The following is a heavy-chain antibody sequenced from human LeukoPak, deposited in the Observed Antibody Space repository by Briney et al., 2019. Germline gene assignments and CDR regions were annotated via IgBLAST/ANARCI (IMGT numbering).Heavy chain of an antibody. Sequence: SVKVSCKASGGTFSSYAINWVRQAPGQGLEWMGGIIPIFGTANYAQKFQGRVTITADKSTSTAYMELSSLRSEDTAVYYCARVDILTGYYHFDYWGQGTLVTVSS. CDR3: ARVDILTGYYHFDY. CDR1: GGTFSSYA. J-gene: IGHJ4*02. CDR2: IIPIFGTA. D-gene: IGHD3-9*01. V-gene: IGHV1-69*06.